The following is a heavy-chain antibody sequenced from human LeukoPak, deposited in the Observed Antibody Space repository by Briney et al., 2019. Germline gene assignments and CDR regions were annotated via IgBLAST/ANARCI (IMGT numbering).Heavy chain of an antibody. J-gene: IGHJ4*02. V-gene: IGHV3-7*01. Sequence: GGSLRLSCAASGFTFSSYGMSWVRQAPGKGLEWVANIKQVGSEKYYVDSVKGRFTISKDNAKNSLYLQMNSLRAEDTAVYYCARDLSRSFSMIRGLIQHREFDFWGRGTLVSVSS. CDR2: IKQVGSEK. D-gene: IGHD3-10*01. CDR1: GFTFSSYG. CDR3: ARDLSRSFSMIRGLIQHREFDF.